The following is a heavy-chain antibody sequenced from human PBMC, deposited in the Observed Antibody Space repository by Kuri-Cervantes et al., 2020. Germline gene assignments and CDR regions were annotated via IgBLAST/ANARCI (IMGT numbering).Heavy chain of an antibody. CDR3: AKAPAHTISNGDY. Sequence: LSLTCAASGFTFSSYGMHWVRQAPGKGLEWVAVISYDGSNKYYADSVKGRFTISRDNSKNTLYLQMNSLRAEDTAVYYCAKAPAHTISNGDYWGQGTLVTVSS. V-gene: IGHV3-30*18. CDR2: ISYDGSNK. D-gene: IGHD3-10*01. CDR1: GFTFSSYG. J-gene: IGHJ4*02.